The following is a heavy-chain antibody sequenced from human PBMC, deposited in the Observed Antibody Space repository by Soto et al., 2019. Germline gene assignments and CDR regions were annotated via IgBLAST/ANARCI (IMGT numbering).Heavy chain of an antibody. CDR3: ARRQQPREGYYFDY. V-gene: IGHV3-9*01. Sequence: GGSLRLSCAASGFTFDDYAMHWVRQAPGKGLEWVSGISWNSGSIGYADSVKGRFTISRDNAKNSLYLQMNSLRAEDTALYYCARRQQPREGYYFDYWGQGTLVTVSS. D-gene: IGHD6-13*01. J-gene: IGHJ4*02. CDR1: GFTFDDYA. CDR2: ISWNSGSI.